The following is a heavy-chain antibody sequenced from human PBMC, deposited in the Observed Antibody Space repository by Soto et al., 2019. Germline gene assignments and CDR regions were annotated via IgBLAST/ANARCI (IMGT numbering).Heavy chain of an antibody. CDR2: IYYSGST. D-gene: IGHD3-10*01. Sequence: SETLSLTCTVSGGSISSYYWSWIRQPPGKGLEWIGYIYYSGSTNYNPSLKSRVTISVDTSKNQFSLKLSSVTAADTAVYYCARRFKVVRGNYYMDVWGKGTTVTVSS. CDR1: GGSISSYY. V-gene: IGHV4-59*08. J-gene: IGHJ6*03. CDR3: ARRFKVVRGNYYMDV.